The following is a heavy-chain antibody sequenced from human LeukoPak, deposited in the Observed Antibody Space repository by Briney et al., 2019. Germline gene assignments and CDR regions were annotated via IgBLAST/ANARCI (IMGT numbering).Heavy chain of an antibody. Sequence: ASVKVSCKASGYTFTSYGISWVRQAPGQGLEWMGWISAYNGNTNYAQKLQGRVTMTTDTSTSTAYTELSSLRSEDTAVYYCARGSSRLLWFGSPPSFDYWGQGTLVTVSS. CDR1: GYTFTSYG. D-gene: IGHD3-10*01. V-gene: IGHV1-18*01. CDR2: ISAYNGNT. CDR3: ARGSSRLLWFGSPPSFDY. J-gene: IGHJ4*02.